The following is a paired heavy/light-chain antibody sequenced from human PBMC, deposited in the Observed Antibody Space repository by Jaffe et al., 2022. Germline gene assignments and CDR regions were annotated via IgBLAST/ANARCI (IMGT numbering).Heavy chain of an antibody. J-gene: IGHJ4*02. CDR1: GFTFNNYG. Sequence: QVQLVESGGGVVQPGGSLRLSCAASGFTFNNYGMHWVRQAPGKGLEWVAFVRYDGTTKYYADSVKGRFTISRDNSKNTVLLQMNSLRAEDTAVYYCAKDSRVGTHNVYSASDYWGQGTLVTVSS. V-gene: IGHV3-30*02. D-gene: IGHD2-15*01. CDR3: AKDSRVGTHNVYSASDY. CDR2: VRYDGTTK.
Light chain of an antibody. V-gene: IGLV2-14*01. CDR2: EVN. Sequence: QSALTQPASVSGSPGQSITISCTGTSSDVGNYNFVSWYQQHPGKAPKLIIYEVNNRPSGVSNRFSGSKSGNTASLTISGLQAEDEADYYCSSYTTRSTMVIGGGTKVTVL. CDR3: SSYTTRSTMV. J-gene: IGLJ2*01. CDR1: SSDVGNYNF.